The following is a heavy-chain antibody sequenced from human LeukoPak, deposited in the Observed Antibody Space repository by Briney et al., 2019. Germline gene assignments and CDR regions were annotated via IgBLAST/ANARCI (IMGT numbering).Heavy chain of an antibody. J-gene: IGHJ6*03. D-gene: IGHD1-26*01. CDR2: ISGSGGST. CDR1: GFTFSSYA. CDR3: AKDRSGSYPGQPYYYYMDV. V-gene: IGHV3-23*01. Sequence: GGSLRLSCAASGFTFSSYATSWVRQAPGKGLEWVTAISGSGGSTYYADSMKGRFTISRDNSKNTLYLQMNSLRAEDTAVYYCAKDRSGSYPGQPYYYYMDVWGKGTTVTVSS.